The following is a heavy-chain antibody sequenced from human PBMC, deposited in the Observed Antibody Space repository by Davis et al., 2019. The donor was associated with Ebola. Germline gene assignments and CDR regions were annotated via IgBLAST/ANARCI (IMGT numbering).Heavy chain of an antibody. D-gene: IGHD5-18*01. CDR1: GFTFRTYA. CDR3: AKELPIQVWPVGSFDS. CDR2: ISGSGGST. Sequence: GESLKISCAASGFTFRTYAMSWVRQAPGKGLEWVSAISGSGGSTYYADSVKGRFTISRDNSKNTLYLQMNSLRAEDTAVYYCAKELPIQVWPVGSFDSWGQGTLVTVSS. J-gene: IGHJ4*02. V-gene: IGHV3-23*01.